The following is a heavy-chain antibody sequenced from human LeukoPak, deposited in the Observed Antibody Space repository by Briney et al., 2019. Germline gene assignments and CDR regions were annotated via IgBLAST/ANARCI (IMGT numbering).Heavy chain of an antibody. J-gene: IGHJ4*02. D-gene: IGHD6-19*01. CDR3: ARGSTYSSGWYTGFDY. Sequence: GGSLRLSCAGSGFTFSSYSMNWVRQAPGKGLEWVSSITSSSSYIYYADSEKGRLTISRDNAKKSVYLQMNSLRAEDTAVYYCARGSTYSSGWYTGFDYWGQGTLVTVSS. CDR1: GFTFSSYS. CDR2: ITSSSSYI. V-gene: IGHV3-21*01.